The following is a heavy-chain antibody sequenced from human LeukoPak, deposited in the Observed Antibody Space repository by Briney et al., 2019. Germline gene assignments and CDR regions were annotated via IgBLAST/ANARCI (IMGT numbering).Heavy chain of an antibody. J-gene: IGHJ4*02. CDR1: GSTFSNYW. D-gene: IGHD2-2*01. CDR3: AREVREVPH. CDR2: IDQSGTEK. V-gene: IGHV3-7*04. Sequence: PGGSLRLSCAVSGSTFSNYWMGWVRQAPGKGLEWVAKIDQSGTEKYHVDSVRGRFTISRDNAKNSLYLQMNSLRAEDTAVYYCAREVREVPHWGQGTLVTVSS.